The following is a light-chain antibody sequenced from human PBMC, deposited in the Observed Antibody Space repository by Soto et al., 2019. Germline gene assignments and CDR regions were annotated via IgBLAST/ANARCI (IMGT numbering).Light chain of an antibody. CDR2: DAS. Sequence: DIQMTQSPSSLSSSVGDRVTITCQASQDISNYLNWYQQKPGKAPKLLIYDASNLETGGPSRFRGSGPGTDFTFAISSLQPEDIATDDGQQDDNRPLTSGPGTKVDIK. V-gene: IGKV1-33*01. J-gene: IGKJ3*01. CDR1: QDISNY. CDR3: QQDDNRPLT.